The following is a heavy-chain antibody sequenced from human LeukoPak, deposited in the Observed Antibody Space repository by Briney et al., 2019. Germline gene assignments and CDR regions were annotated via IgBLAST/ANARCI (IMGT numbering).Heavy chain of an antibody. CDR1: GFTFKKYW. CDR2: ISSSSSYI. V-gene: IGHV3-21*01. J-gene: IGHJ6*02. D-gene: IGHD3-9*01. Sequence: GGSLRLSCAASGFTFKKYWMNWVRQAPGKGLEWVSSISSSSSYIYYADSVKGRFTISRDNAKNSLYLQMNSLRAEDTAVYYCARDPPRLVDYDILDGMDVWGQGTTVTVSS. CDR3: ARDPPRLVDYDILDGMDV.